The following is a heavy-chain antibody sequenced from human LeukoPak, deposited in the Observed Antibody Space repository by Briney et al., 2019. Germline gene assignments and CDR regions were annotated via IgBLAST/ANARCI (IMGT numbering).Heavy chain of an antibody. CDR2: ISGSGGST. D-gene: IGHD3-22*01. Sequence: SGGSLRLSCAASGFTFSSYAMSWVRQAPGKGLEWVSAISGSGGSTYYADSVNGRFVISRDNSKNSLYLQMNSLRTEDTALYYCARPYSSGYYYLFDYWGQGTLVTVSS. J-gene: IGHJ4*02. CDR3: ARPYSSGYYYLFDY. V-gene: IGHV3-23*01. CDR1: GFTFSSYA.